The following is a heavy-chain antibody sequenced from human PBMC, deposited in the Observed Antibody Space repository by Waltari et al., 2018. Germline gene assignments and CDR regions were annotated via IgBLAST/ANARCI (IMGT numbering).Heavy chain of an antibody. V-gene: IGHV1-69*01. Sequence: QVQLVQSGAEVKKPGSSVKVSCKASGGTFSSYAISWVRQAPGQGLEWMGGIIPIFGTANYAQKFQGRVTITADESTSTAYMELSSLRSEDTAVYYCARESPSTTVTNYYGMDVWGQGTTVTVSS. J-gene: IGHJ6*02. D-gene: IGHD4-4*01. CDR1: GGTFSSYA. CDR3: ARESPSTTVTNYYGMDV. CDR2: IIPIFGTA.